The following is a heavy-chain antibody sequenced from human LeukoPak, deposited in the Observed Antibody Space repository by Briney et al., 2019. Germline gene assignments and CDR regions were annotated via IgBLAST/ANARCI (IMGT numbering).Heavy chain of an antibody. Sequence: GGSLRLSCAASGFTFSSYGMHWVRQAPGKGLEWVAVISYDGSNKYYADSVKGRFTISRDNSKNTLYLQMNSLRAEDTAVYYCAKDGPYYYDTRTYWYFDLWGRGTLVTVSS. D-gene: IGHD3-22*01. V-gene: IGHV3-30*18. CDR3: AKDGPYYYDTRTYWYFDL. CDR2: ISYDGSNK. J-gene: IGHJ2*01. CDR1: GFTFSSYG.